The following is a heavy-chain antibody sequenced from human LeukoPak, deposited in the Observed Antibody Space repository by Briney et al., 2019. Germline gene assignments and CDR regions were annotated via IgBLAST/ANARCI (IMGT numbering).Heavy chain of an antibody. CDR1: GGTFSSYA. V-gene: IGHV1-69*05. D-gene: IGHD2-2*02. CDR2: IIPIFGTA. J-gene: IGHJ4*02. CDR3: VRCDCSSTSCYTFDY. Sequence: SVKVSCKASGGTFSSYAISWVRQAPGQGLEWMGGIIPIFGTANYAQKFQGRVTITTDESTSTAYMELSSLRSEDTAVYYCVRCDCSSTSCYTFDYWGQGTLVTVSS.